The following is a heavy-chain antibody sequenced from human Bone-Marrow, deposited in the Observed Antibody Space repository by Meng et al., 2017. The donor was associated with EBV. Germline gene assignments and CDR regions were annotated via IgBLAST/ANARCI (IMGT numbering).Heavy chain of an antibody. CDR3: ARDGGGGYNMIDY. V-gene: IGHV3-30-3*01. CDR2: ISNDGTNE. CDR1: GFPFSRFS. Sequence: VQLVESGGGVVQPGMSLRLSCVSSGFPFSRFSMHWVRLLPGKGLESVAVISNDGTNEYYADSVKGRFTISRDNPKSTLYLQMNNLRAEDTALYYCARDGGGGYNMIDYWGQGTLVTVSS. D-gene: IGHD5-24*01. J-gene: IGHJ4*02.